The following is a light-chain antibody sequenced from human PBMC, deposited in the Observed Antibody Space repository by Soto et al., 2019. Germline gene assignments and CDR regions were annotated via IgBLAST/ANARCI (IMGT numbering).Light chain of an antibody. Sequence: EVVLAQSPATLSVSPGDRATLSCRASQYIGSAVAWYHQRSGQAPRLLIFDASIRVPTTPARFSGSVSGTEFTLTISSLQPDDFATYYCQHYNSYSEAFGQGTKV. V-gene: IGKV3-15*01. J-gene: IGKJ1*01. CDR2: DAS. CDR3: QHYNSYSEA. CDR1: QYIGSA.